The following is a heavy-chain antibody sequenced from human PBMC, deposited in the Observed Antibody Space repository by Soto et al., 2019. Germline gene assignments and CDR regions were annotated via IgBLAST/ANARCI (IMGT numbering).Heavy chain of an antibody. CDR2: IWYDGSNK. V-gene: IGHV3-33*01. Sequence: GGSLRLSCAASGFTFSSYGMHWVRQAPGKGLEWVAVIWYDGSNKYYADSVKGRFTISRDNSKNTLYLQMNSLRADDTAVYHSARGPRRPHGHAYWAPRTVVHVPS. D-gene: IGHD6-6*01. J-gene: IGHJ4*02. CDR3: ARGPRRPHGHAY. CDR1: GFTFSSYG.